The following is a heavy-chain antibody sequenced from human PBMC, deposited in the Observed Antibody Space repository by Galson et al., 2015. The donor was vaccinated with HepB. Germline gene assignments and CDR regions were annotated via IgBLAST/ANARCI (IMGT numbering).Heavy chain of an antibody. J-gene: IGHJ6*02. CDR1: GYTFTSYA. D-gene: IGHD3-10*01. CDR2: INTNTGNP. V-gene: IGHV7-4-1*02. CDR3: ARGSGLPGNYGMDV. Sequence: SVKVSCKASGYTFTSYAMNWVRQAPGQGLEWMGWINTNTGNPTYAQGFTGRFVFSLDTSVSTAYLQISSLKAEDTAVYYCARGSGLPGNYGMDVWGQGTTVTVSS.